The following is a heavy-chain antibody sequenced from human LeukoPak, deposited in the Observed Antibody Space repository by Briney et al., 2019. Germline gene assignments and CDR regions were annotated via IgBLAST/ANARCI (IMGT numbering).Heavy chain of an antibody. CDR3: ARHRRSGRWVGRAAAGTEYYFDY. V-gene: IGHV4-4*09. J-gene: IGHJ4*01. CDR2: SYTSGST. D-gene: IGHD6-13*01. Sequence: SETLSLTCTVSGGSISSYYWSWIRQPPRKGLEWIGYSYTSGSTNCNPSLKSRVTISVDTSKNQFSLKLSSVTAADTAVYYCARHRRSGRWVGRAAAGTEYYFDYWGQGTLVTVSS. CDR1: GGSISSYY.